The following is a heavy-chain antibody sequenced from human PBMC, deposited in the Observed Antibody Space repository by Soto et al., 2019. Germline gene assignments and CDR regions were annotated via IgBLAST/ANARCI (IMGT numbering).Heavy chain of an antibody. CDR2: IYYSGST. Sequence: PSETLSLTCTVSGGSISSYYWSWIRQPPGKGLEWIGYIYYSGSTNYNPSLKSRVTRSVDTSKKQFSLMLSSVTAADTAVYYCARAVAKRGWELPHFYYYYGMDVWGQGTTVTVSS. V-gene: IGHV4-59*01. J-gene: IGHJ6*02. CDR3: ARAVAKRGWELPHFYYYYGMDV. D-gene: IGHD1-26*01. CDR1: GGSISSYY.